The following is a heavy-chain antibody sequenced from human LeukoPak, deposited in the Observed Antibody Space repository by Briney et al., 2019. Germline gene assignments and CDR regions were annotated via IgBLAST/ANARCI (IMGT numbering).Heavy chain of an antibody. D-gene: IGHD6-13*01. CDR2: ISYDGSNK. CDR3: ARDQSSGAAAGFDY. CDR1: GFTLSSYA. J-gene: IGHJ4*02. Sequence: GGSLRLSCAASGFTLSSYAMHWVRQAPGKGLERVAVISYDGSNKYYADSVKGRFTISRDNSKNTLYLQMNSLRAEDTAVYYCARDQSSGAAAGFDYWGQGTLVTVSS. V-gene: IGHV3-30-3*01.